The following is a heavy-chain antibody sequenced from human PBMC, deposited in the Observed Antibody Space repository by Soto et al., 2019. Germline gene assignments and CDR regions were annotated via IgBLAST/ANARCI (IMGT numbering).Heavy chain of an antibody. Sequence: SETLSLTCAVYGGSFSGYYWSWIRQPPGKGLEWIGEINHSGSTNYNPSLKSRVTISVDTSKNQFSLKLSSVTAADTAVYYCARLGPWTSGRVSYYYYMDVWGKGTTVTVSS. D-gene: IGHD1-1*01. CDR3: ARLGPWTSGRVSYYYYMDV. V-gene: IGHV4-34*01. J-gene: IGHJ6*03. CDR2: INHSGST. CDR1: GGSFSGYY.